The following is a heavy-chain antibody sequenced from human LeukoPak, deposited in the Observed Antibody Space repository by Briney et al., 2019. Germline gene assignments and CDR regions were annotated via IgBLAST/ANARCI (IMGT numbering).Heavy chain of an antibody. D-gene: IGHD3-10*01. Sequence: WIRQPPGNGLESIGYIYYNGSTYYNPSLKSRVTISVDTSKNQFSLKLSSVTAADTAVYYCARDTMVRGIWMGIGLDYWGQGTLVTVSS. CDR3: ARDTMVRGIWMGIGLDY. V-gene: IGHV4-30-4*01. CDR2: IYYNGST. J-gene: IGHJ4*02.